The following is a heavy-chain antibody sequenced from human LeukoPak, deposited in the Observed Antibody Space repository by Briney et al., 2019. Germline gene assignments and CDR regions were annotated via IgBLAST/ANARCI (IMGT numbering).Heavy chain of an antibody. CDR3: AISGSYSPSNFDC. J-gene: IGHJ4*02. Sequence: GESLKISCKGSGYIVTTYWIGWVRQMPGKGLEWMGIIYPGDSDTRYSPSFQGQVTISADKSISTAYLQWSSLAASHTAMYYCAISGSYSPSNFDCWGQGTLVTVSS. V-gene: IGHV5-51*01. CDR2: IYPGDSDT. CDR1: GYIVTTYW. D-gene: IGHD1-26*01.